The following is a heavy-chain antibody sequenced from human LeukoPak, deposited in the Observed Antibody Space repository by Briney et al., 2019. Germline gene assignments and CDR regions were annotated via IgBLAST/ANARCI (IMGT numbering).Heavy chain of an antibody. CDR3: AKAVGDGYNYGPFDS. J-gene: IGHJ4*02. Sequence: GGSLRLSCAASGFTFSTYAIHWVRQAPGKGLEWVSAVTGSGDGTYYAGSVKGRFTISRDNSKNTLYLQMDSLRAEDTAVYYCAKAVGDGYNYGPFDSWGQGTLVTVSS. CDR2: VTGSGDGT. V-gene: IGHV3-23*01. D-gene: IGHD5-24*01. CDR1: GFTFSTYA.